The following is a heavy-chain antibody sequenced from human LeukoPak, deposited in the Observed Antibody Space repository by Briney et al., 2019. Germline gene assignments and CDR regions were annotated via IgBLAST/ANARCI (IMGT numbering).Heavy chain of an antibody. D-gene: IGHD2-2*02. CDR3: ARPGADCGSAGCYTYPYYGLDV. CDR2: ISAYNGNT. V-gene: IGHV1-18*01. CDR1: GYSFSGHG. Sequence: ASVKVSCKASGYSFSGHGITWVRQAPGQGLEWMGWISAYNGNTKYAQNLQGRVTMTTDISTSTAYMEMRSLRSDDTAVYYCARPGADCGSAGCYTYPYYGLDVWGQGTTVTVSS. J-gene: IGHJ6*02.